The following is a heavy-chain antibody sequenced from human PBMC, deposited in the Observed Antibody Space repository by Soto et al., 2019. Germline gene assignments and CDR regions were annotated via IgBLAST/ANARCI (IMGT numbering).Heavy chain of an antibody. D-gene: IGHD3-3*01. V-gene: IGHV4-39*01. J-gene: IGHJ4*02. CDR1: GGSISSSSYY. CDR2: IYYSGST. Sequence: QLQLQESGPGLVKPSETLSLTCTVSGGSISSSSYYWGWIRQPPGKGLEWIGSIYYSGSTYYNPSLKSRVTISVDTSKNQFSLKLSSVTAADTAVYYCARSGYYDFWSGYRPKIPFDYWGQGTLVTVSS. CDR3: ARSGYYDFWSGYRPKIPFDY.